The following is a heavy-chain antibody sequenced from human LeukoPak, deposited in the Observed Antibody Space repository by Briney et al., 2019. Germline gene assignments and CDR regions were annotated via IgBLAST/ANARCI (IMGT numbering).Heavy chain of an antibody. CDR2: TNPNSGGT. CDR3: ARVAVAVAGTRVVYFDY. D-gene: IGHD6-19*01. J-gene: IGHJ4*02. Sequence: ASVKVSCKASGYTFTGYYMHWVRQAPGQGLEWMGWTNPNSGGTNYAQKFQGRVTMTRDTSISTAYMELSRLRSDDTAVYYCARVAVAVAGTRVVYFDYWGQGTLVTVSS. CDR1: GYTFTGYY. V-gene: IGHV1-2*02.